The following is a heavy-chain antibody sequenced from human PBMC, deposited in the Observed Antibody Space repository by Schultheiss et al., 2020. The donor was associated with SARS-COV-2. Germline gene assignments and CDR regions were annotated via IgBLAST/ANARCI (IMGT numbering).Heavy chain of an antibody. CDR3: AKEHTPELSPNYYYGMDV. CDR2: IIPIFGTA. Sequence: SVKVSCKASGGTFSSYAISWVRQAPGQGLEWMGGIIPIFGTANYAQKFQGRVTITADESTSTAYMELSSLRSEDTAVYYCAKEHTPELSPNYYYGMDVWGQGTTVTVSS. D-gene: IGHD3-16*02. V-gene: IGHV1-69*13. J-gene: IGHJ6*02. CDR1: GGTFSSYA.